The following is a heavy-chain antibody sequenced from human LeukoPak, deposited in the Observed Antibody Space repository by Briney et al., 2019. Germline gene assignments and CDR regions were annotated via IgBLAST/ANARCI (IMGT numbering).Heavy chain of an antibody. J-gene: IGHJ3*02. D-gene: IGHD2-21*01. CDR3: ARHVNYGGSGPFDI. CDR1: GGSFSGYY. V-gene: IGHV4-34*01. CDR2: INHSGST. Sequence: SETLSLTCAVYGGSFSGYYWSWIRQPPGKGLEWIGEINHSGSTNYNPSLKSRVTISVDTSKNQFSLKLSSVTAADTAVYYCARHVNYGGSGPFDIWGQGTMVTVSS.